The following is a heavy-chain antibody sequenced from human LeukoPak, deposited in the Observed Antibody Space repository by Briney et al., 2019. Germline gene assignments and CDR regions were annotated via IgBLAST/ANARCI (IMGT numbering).Heavy chain of an antibody. V-gene: IGHV3-66*01. J-gene: IGHJ4*02. CDR2: IYSGGST. Sequence: TGGSLRLSCAASGFTVSSNYMSWVRQAPGKGLEWVSVIYSGGSTYYADSVKGRFTISRDNSKNTLYLQMNSLRAEDTAVYYCARGDRSHRTLGTFDYWGQGTLVTVSS. CDR3: ARGDRSHRTLGTFDY. CDR1: GFTVSSNY. D-gene: IGHD7-27*01.